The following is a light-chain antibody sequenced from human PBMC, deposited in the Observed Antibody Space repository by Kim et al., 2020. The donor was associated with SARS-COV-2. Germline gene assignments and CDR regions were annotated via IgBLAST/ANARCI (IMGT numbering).Light chain of an antibody. CDR2: GNS. V-gene: IGLV1-40*01. J-gene: IGLJ3*02. CDR1: SSNIGAGYD. Sequence: QSVLTQPPSVSGAPRQRVTISCTGSSSNIGAGYDVHWYQQLPGTAPKLLIHGNSNRPSGVPDRFSGSKSGTSASLAITGLQAEDEADYYCQSYDSSLSGSVFGGGTQLTVL. CDR3: QSYDSSLSGSV.